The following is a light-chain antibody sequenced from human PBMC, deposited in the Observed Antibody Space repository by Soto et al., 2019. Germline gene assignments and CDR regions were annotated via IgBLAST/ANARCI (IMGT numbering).Light chain of an antibody. Sequence: QSALTQPASVSGSPGQSITISCTGTSSDVGPYNHVSWYQQHPGKAPQLIIYEVSNRPSGLSNRFSASKSGNTASLTISGLQAEDEADYYCRSFTTSSTLVFGTGTKVTVL. J-gene: IGLJ1*01. V-gene: IGLV2-14*01. CDR1: SSDVGPYNH. CDR2: EVS. CDR3: RSFTTSSTLV.